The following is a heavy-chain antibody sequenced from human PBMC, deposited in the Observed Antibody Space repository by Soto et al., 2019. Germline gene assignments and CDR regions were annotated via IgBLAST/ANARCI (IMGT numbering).Heavy chain of an antibody. CDR3: TRANWYSEY. V-gene: IGHV4-59*11. J-gene: IGHJ4*02. D-gene: IGHD7-27*01. Sequence: QVQLQESGPGLVKPSETLSLTCTVSGGSISNHYWSWIRQPPGKGLECIGYIYYNGNTNYNPPLKSRVTMSVATSKTQISLKLSSVTAADTAVYYCTRANWYSEYWGQGTLVTVSS. CDR2: IYYNGNT. CDR1: GGSISNHY.